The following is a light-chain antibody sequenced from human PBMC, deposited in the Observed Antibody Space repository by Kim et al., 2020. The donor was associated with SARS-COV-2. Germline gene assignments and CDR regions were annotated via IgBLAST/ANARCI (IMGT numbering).Light chain of an antibody. CDR3: CSYAGSSTYWV. J-gene: IGLJ3*02. Sequence: QPITISCTGTSSDVGSYNLASWYQQHPGKVPKLMIYEVSKRPSGVSNRFSGSKSGNTASLTISGLQAEDEADYYCCSYAGSSTYWVFGGGTQLTVL. V-gene: IGLV2-23*02. CDR2: EVS. CDR1: SSDVGSYNL.